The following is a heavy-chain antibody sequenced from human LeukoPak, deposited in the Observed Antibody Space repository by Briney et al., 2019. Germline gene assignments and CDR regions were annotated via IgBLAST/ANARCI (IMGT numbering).Heavy chain of an antibody. CDR3: ARFLPDIVVVPAATTAFYYYYGMDV. Sequence: GGSLRLSCAASGFTFSIYSMTWVRQAPGKGLDWVSSIISIATYIYYADSVNGRFTISRDNGNNSLYLQMNSLRAEDTAVYYCARFLPDIVVVPAATTAFYYYYGMDVWGQGTTVTVSS. V-gene: IGHV3-21*01. D-gene: IGHD2-2*01. CDR2: IISIATYI. J-gene: IGHJ6*02. CDR1: GFTFSIYS.